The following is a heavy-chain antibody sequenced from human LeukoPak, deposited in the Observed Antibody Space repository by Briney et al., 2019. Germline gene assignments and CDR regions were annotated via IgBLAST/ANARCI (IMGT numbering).Heavy chain of an antibody. V-gene: IGHV1-18*01. J-gene: IGHJ6*02. D-gene: IGHD3-3*01. Sequence: ASVKVSCKASGYTFTSYGISWVRQAPGQGLEWMGWISAYNGNTNYAQKLQGRVTMTTDTSTSTAYMELRSLRSDDTAVYYCARVKMEGDILRFLEHRIDPKYYYYGMDVWGQGTTVTVSS. CDR1: GYTFTSYG. CDR2: ISAYNGNT. CDR3: ARVKMEGDILRFLEHRIDPKYYYYGMDV.